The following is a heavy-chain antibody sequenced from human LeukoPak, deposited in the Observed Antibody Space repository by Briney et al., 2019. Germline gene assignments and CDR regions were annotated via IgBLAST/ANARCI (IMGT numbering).Heavy chain of an antibody. CDR3: ARVVSFNWFDP. V-gene: IGHV4-61*01. Sequence: PSGTLSLTCTVSGGSVSSGSHYWSWIRQPPGKGLEWVGYIYYSGSTNYNPSLKSRVTISVDTSKNQFSLKLSSVTAADTAVYYCARVVSFNWFDPWGQGTLVTVSS. J-gene: IGHJ5*02. CDR1: GGSVSSGSHY. D-gene: IGHD3-22*01. CDR2: IYYSGST.